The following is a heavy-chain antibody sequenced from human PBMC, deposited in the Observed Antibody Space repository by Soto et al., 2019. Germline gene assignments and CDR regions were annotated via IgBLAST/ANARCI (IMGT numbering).Heavy chain of an antibody. Sequence: PGGSLRLSCAASGFTFSSYAMSWVRQAPGKGLEWVSAISGSGGSTYYADSVKGRFTISRDNSKNTLYLQMNSLRAEDTAVYYCAKASEVTDAIGNWPLDYWGQGTLVTVSS. CDR3: AKASEVTDAIGNWPLDY. D-gene: IGHD2-2*01. V-gene: IGHV3-23*01. CDR2: ISGSGGST. CDR1: GFTFSSYA. J-gene: IGHJ4*02.